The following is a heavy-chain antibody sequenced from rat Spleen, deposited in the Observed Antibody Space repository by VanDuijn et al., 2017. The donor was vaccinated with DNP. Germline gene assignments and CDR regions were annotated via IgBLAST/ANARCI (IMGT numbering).Heavy chain of an antibody. Sequence: EVQLVESGGDLVQPGRSMKLSCAASGLTFSHSDLAWVRQAPAGGLEWVASISNSGGNTYYLDSVKDRFTISRDNAKSILYLQMESLRSEDTATFYCTTAFTSYWGQGVMVTVSS. V-gene: IGHV5-25*01. D-gene: IGHD2-1*01. J-gene: IGHJ2*01. CDR3: TTAFTSY. CDR2: ISNSGGNT. CDR1: GLTFSHSD.